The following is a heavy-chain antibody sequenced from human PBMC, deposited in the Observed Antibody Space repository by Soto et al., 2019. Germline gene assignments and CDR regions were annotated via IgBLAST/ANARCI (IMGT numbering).Heavy chain of an antibody. Sequence: PSETLSLTCTVSGGSISSDYWSWIRQPPGKGLEWIGYIYYSGSTYYNPSLKSRVTISVDTSKNQFSLKLSSVTAADTAVYYCARDQNPYGMDVWGQGTTVTVSS. CDR3: ARDQNPYGMDV. CDR1: GGSISSDY. J-gene: IGHJ6*02. V-gene: IGHV4-59*12. CDR2: IYYSGST.